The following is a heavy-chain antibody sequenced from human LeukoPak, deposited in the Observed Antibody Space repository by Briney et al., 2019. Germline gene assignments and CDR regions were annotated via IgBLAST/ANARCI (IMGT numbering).Heavy chain of an antibody. Sequence: SETLSLTCAVYGGSFSGYYWGWIRQPPGKGLEWIGSIYYSGSTYYNPSLKSRVTISVDTSKNQFSLKLSSVTAADTAVYYCARLGSYSSGWYGPNYFDYWGQGTLVTVSS. CDR2: IYYSGST. V-gene: IGHV4-39*01. CDR3: ARLGSYSSGWYGPNYFDY. D-gene: IGHD6-19*01. CDR1: GGSFSGYY. J-gene: IGHJ4*02.